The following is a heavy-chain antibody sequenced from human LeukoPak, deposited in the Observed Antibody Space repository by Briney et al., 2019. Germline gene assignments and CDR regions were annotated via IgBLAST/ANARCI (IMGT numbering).Heavy chain of an antibody. CDR2: INWNGGST. D-gene: IGHD3-3*01. CDR1: GFTFDDYG. CDR3: ARDSTAIFGVVMTYGMDV. Sequence: GGSLRLSCAASGFTFDDYGMSWVRQAPGKGLEWVSGINWNGGSTGYADSVKGRFTISRDNAKNSLYLQMNSLRAEDTALYHCARDSTAIFGVVMTYGMDVWGQGTTVTVSS. V-gene: IGHV3-20*01. J-gene: IGHJ6*02.